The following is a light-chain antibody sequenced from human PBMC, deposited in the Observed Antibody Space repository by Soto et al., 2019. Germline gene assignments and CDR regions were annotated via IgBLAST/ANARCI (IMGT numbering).Light chain of an antibody. Sequence: EFVLTPSPGSRSSSARARGTLSLRASQSVTSHILAWCPHTPGQAPRLLIYDASSRAAGIPDRFSGSGSGTDFTLTISSLQSDDFAVYYCQQYDNWPWTFGQGTKVDIK. CDR2: DAS. CDR3: QQYDNWPWT. J-gene: IGKJ1*01. CDR1: QSVTSHI. V-gene: IGKV3-20*01.